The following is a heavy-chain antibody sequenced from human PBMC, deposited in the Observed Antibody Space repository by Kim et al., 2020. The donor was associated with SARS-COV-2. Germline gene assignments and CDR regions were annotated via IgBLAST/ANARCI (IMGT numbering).Heavy chain of an antibody. CDR1: GYTFTSYG. V-gene: IGHV1-18*01. CDR2: ISAYNGNT. D-gene: IGHD2-2*01. J-gene: IGHJ5*02. Sequence: ASVKVSCKASGYTFTSYGISWVRQAPGQGLEWMGWISAYNGNTNYAQKLQGRVTMTTDTSTSTAYMELRSLRSDDTAVYYCARWGYCSSTSCYGRMSWFDPWGQGTLVTVSS. CDR3: ARWGYCSSTSCYGRMSWFDP.